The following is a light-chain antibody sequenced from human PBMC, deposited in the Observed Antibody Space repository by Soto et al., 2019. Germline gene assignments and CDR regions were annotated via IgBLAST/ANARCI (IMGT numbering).Light chain of an antibody. Sequence: QSALTQPASVSASPGQSITISCTGTSSDVGGYNYVSWYQQHPGKAPKLMIYEVINRPSGISNRFSGSKSGNTASLTISGLQAEDEADYYCSSYTSSSTQVFGGGTQLTVL. CDR2: EVI. J-gene: IGLJ2*01. V-gene: IGLV2-14*01. CDR1: SSDVGGYNY. CDR3: SSYTSSSTQV.